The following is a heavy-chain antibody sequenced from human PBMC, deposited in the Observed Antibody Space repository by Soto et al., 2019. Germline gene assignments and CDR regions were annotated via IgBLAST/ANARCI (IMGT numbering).Heavy chain of an antibody. CDR3: ARDGGSSDSYYYYGMDV. Sequence: QVQLVQSGAEVKKTGSSVKVSCKASGGTFSSYAISWVRQAPGQGLEWLGGIIPIFGTANYAQKFQGRVTITEDESTSTAYMELSSLRSEDTAVYYCARDGGSSDSYYYYGMDVWGQGSTVTVSS. D-gene: IGHD6-13*01. CDR2: IIPIFGTA. V-gene: IGHV1-69*01. CDR1: GGTFSSYA. J-gene: IGHJ6*02.